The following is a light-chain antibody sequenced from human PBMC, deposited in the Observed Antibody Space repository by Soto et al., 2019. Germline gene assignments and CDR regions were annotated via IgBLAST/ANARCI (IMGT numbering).Light chain of an antibody. J-gene: IGLJ2*01. CDR1: SSNIGSNT. Sequence: QSVLTQSPSASGTPGQRVTISCSGSSSNIGSNTVSWYQQVPGTAPKFLIYSNNQRPSGVPDRISGSKSGTSASLAISGLQSEDEADYYCAAWDDSLNGVVFGGGTKVTVL. V-gene: IGLV1-44*01. CDR2: SNN. CDR3: AAWDDSLNGVV.